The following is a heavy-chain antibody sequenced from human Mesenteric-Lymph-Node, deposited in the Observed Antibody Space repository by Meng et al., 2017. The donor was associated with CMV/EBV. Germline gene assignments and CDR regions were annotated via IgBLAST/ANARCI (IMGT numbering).Heavy chain of an antibody. D-gene: IGHD6-13*01. CDR3: AKDDCMAAARYWCEDGVSDY. Sequence: GESLKISCAASGFTFSNYAMSWVRQAPGKGLEWVSGISGSGAGTYNADSVKGRFTISRDNSKNTLYLQMNSLRAEDTAVYYCAKDDCMAAARYWCEDGVSDYWGQGTLVTVSS. J-gene: IGHJ4*02. CDR2: ISGSGAGT. CDR1: GFTFSNYA. V-gene: IGHV3-23*01.